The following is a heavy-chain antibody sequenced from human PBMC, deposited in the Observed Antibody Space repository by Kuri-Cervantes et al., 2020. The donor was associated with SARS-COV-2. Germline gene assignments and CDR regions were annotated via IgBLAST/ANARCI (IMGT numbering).Heavy chain of an antibody. CDR3: MKYMVPGS. CDR1: GFTFSSYA. CDR2: ISGSGGST. Sequence: GESLKISCAASGFTFSSYAMSWVRQAPGKGLEWVSAISGSGGSTYYADSVKGRFTISRDNSKNTLYLQMNSLRAEDTDVYYYMKYMVPGSWGRGTLVTVSS. V-gene: IGHV3-23*01. J-gene: IGHJ2*01. D-gene: IGHD3-10*01.